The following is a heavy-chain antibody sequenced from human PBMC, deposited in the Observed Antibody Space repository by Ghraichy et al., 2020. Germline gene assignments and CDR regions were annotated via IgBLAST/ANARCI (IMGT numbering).Heavy chain of an antibody. J-gene: IGHJ4*02. CDR1: GGPVSGVGSY. CDR2: IYYNGIT. V-gene: IGHV4-61*08. CDR3: AREFRGHSGYNYNFDY. Sequence: SQTLSLTCTVSGGPVSGVGSYWGWTGQPPGKGLEGIGYIYYNGITNYNPSLKSRLTILVDTSKNQFSLKLSSVTAADTAGYYCAREFRGHSGYNYNFDYWGQGTLVTVSS. D-gene: IGHD5-12*01.